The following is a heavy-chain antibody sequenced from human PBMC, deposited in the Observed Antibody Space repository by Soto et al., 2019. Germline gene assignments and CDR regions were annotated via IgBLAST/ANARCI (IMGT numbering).Heavy chain of an antibody. Sequence: GGSLRLSCAASGFTFSSYAMSWVRQAPGKGLEWVSAISGSGGSTYYADSVKVRFTISRDNSKNTLYLQMNSLRAEDTAVYYCAATPISTYYDILTGYYTSKSPHYFDYWGQGTLVTVSS. CDR3: AATPISTYYDILTGYYTSKSPHYFDY. D-gene: IGHD3-9*01. J-gene: IGHJ4*02. CDR2: ISGSGGST. CDR1: GFTFSSYA. V-gene: IGHV3-23*01.